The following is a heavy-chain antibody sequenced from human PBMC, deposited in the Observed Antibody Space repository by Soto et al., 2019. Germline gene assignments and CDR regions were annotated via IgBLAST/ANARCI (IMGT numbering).Heavy chain of an antibody. CDR1: GGTFSNYA. Sequence: QVQLVQSGTEVKKPGSSVKVSCKASGGTFSNYAISWVRQAPGQGLEWMGGIIPVFGTANYARKFQGRVTITADVSTNTAYMELRSLRSDDTAVYYCARARRDGGNSGRFFDYWGQGTLVTVSS. CDR2: IIPVFGTA. D-gene: IGHD2-21*02. CDR3: ARARRDGGNSGRFFDY. J-gene: IGHJ4*02. V-gene: IGHV1-69*01.